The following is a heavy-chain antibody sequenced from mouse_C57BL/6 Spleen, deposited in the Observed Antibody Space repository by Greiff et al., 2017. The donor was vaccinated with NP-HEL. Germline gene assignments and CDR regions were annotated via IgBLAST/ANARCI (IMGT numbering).Heavy chain of an antibody. CDR2: IDPSDSET. V-gene: IGHV1-52*01. CDR3: ARSSGDAMDY. CDR1: GYTFTSYW. Sequence: QVQLKQPGAELVRPGSSVKLSCKASGYTFTSYWMHWVKQRPIQGLEWIGNIDPSDSETHSNQKFKDKATLTVDKSSSTAYMQLSCLTSEDSAVYYCARSSGDAMDYWGKGTSVTVSS. J-gene: IGHJ4*01.